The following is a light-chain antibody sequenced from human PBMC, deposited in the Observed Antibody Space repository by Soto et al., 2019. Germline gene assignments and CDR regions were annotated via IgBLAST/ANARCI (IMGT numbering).Light chain of an antibody. V-gene: IGKV1-5*01. CDR1: QSISSW. Sequence: DIQMTQSPSTLSASVGDRVTITCRASQSISSWLAWYQQKPGKAPKLLIYDASSLESGVPSRFSGSGSGTEFTLTISILQPDYFAAYYCQQYNIYSTFGQGTKGEIK. CDR2: DAS. CDR3: QQYNIYST. J-gene: IGKJ1*01.